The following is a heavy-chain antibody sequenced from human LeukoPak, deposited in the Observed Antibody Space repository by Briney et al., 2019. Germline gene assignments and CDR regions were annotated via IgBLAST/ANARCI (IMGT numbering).Heavy chain of an antibody. CDR2: IYYSGRA. V-gene: IGHV4-39*01. J-gene: IGHJ1*01. CDR1: GGSISSTSYY. CDR3: SVRRYYFDNSGYYHAEYFQH. D-gene: IGHD3-22*01. Sequence: KSSETLSLTCTVSGGSISSTSYYWGWIRQPPGKGLEWIGSIYYSGRAYYNPSLRNRATISVDTSKNQFSLKLYSVTAADTAVYYCSVRRYYFDNSGYYHAEYFQHWGQGTLVTVSS.